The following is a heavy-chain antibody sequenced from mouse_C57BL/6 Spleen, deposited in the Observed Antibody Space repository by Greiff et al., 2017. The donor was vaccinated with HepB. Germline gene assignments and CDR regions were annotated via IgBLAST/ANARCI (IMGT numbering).Heavy chain of an antibody. Sequence: EVKVVESEGGLVQPGSSMKLSCTASGFTFSDYYMAWVRQVPEKGLEWVANINYDGSSTYYLDSLKSRFIISRDNAKNILYLQMSSLKSEDTATYYCARVLTEYWYFDVWGTGTTVTVSS. CDR3: ARVLTEYWYFDV. CDR2: INYDGSST. J-gene: IGHJ1*03. D-gene: IGHD4-1*01. CDR1: GFTFSDYY. V-gene: IGHV5-16*01.